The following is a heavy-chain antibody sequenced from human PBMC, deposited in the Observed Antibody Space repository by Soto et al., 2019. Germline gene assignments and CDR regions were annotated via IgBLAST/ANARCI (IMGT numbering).Heavy chain of an antibody. D-gene: IGHD3-3*01. CDR2: INAGNGNT. Sequence: ASVKVSCKASGYTFTSYAMHWVRQAPGQRLEWMGWINAGNGNTKYSQKFQGRVTITRDTSASTAYMELSSLRSEDTAVYYCAREGALWSGLPNYYGMDGWGQGTTVTVSS. J-gene: IGHJ6*02. CDR1: GYTFTSYA. V-gene: IGHV1-3*01. CDR3: AREGALWSGLPNYYGMDG.